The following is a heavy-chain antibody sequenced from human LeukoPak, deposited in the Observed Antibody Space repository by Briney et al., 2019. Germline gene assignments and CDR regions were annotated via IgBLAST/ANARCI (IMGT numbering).Heavy chain of an antibody. Sequence: ASVKVSCKASGYTFTGYYMHWVRQAPGQGLEWMGWINPNSGGTNYAQKFQGRVTMTRDTSISTAYMELSRLRSDDTAVYYCASSYYDFWSGYGENYYMDVWGKGTTVTVSS. D-gene: IGHD3-3*01. J-gene: IGHJ6*03. V-gene: IGHV1-2*02. CDR1: GYTFTGYY. CDR3: ASSYYDFWSGYGENYYMDV. CDR2: INPNSGGT.